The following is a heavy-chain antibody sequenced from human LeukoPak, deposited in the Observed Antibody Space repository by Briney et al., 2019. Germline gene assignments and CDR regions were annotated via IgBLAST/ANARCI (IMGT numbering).Heavy chain of an antibody. V-gene: IGHV3-23*01. J-gene: IGHJ4*02. CDR2: ISGSGGST. Sequence: PGGSLRLSCAASGFTFDDYGMSWVRQAPGKGLEWVSAISGSGGSTYYADSVKGRFTISRDNSKNTLYLQMNSLRAEDTAVYYCAKDLLIVVVVAATHFDYWGQGALVTVSS. CDR3: AKDLLIVVVVAATHFDY. CDR1: GFTFDDYG. D-gene: IGHD2-15*01.